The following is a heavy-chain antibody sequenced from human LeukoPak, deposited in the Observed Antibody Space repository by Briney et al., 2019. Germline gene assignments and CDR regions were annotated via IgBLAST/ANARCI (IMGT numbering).Heavy chain of an antibody. CDR3: AKGGVGYSYGFFDY. V-gene: IGHV3-23*01. D-gene: IGHD5-18*01. J-gene: IGHJ4*02. CDR2: ISGSGGST. CDR1: GFTFSSYA. Sequence: GGSLRLSCAASGFTFSSYAMSWVRRAPGKGLEWVSAISGSGGSTYYADSVKGRFTISRDNSKNTLYLQMNSLRAEDTAVYYCAKGGVGYSYGFFDYRGQGTLVTVSS.